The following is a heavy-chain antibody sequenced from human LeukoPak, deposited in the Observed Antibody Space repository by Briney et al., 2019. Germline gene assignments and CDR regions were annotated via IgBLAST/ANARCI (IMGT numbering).Heavy chain of an antibody. D-gene: IGHD2-2*01. CDR2: INHSGST. CDR3: ARGRRYCSSTSCYPHWFDP. V-gene: IGHV4-34*01. J-gene: IGHJ5*02. CDR1: GGPFSGYY. Sequence: SETLSLTCAVYGGPFSGYYWSWIRQPPGKGLEWIGEINHSGSTNYNPSLKSRVTISVDTSKNQFSLKLRSVTAADTAVYYCARGRRYCSSTSCYPHWFDPWGQGTLVTVSS.